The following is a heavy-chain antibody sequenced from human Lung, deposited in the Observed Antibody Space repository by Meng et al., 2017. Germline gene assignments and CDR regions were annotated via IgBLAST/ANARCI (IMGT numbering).Heavy chain of an antibody. CDR1: GGSFSDYY. Sequence: VQPQPWGAGLCKPSETLSPTCVVSGGSFSDYYWSWIRQPPGKGLEWIGEINHSGSTNYNPSLESRATISVDTSQNNLSLKLSSVTAADSAVYYCARGPTTMAHDFDYWGQGTLVTVSS. V-gene: IGHV4-34*01. D-gene: IGHD4-11*01. CDR2: INHSGST. CDR3: ARGPTTMAHDFDY. J-gene: IGHJ4*02.